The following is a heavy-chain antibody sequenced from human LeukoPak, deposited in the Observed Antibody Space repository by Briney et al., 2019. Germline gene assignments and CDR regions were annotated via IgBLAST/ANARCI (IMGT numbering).Heavy chain of an antibody. Sequence: GGSLRLSCAASGNYWMHWVRQVPGKGLVWVSHINSDGSWTSYADSVKGRFTISKDNAKNTVYLQMNSLRAEDTAVYYCVSFYETHWGRGTLVTVSS. D-gene: IGHD2/OR15-2a*01. CDR1: GNYW. CDR3: VSFYETH. CDR2: INSDGSWT. V-gene: IGHV3-74*01. J-gene: IGHJ4*02.